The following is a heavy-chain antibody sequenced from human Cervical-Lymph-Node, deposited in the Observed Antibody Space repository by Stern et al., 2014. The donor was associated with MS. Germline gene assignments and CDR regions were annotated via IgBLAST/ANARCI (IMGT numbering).Heavy chain of an antibody. V-gene: IGHV5-51*01. Sequence: EVQLVESGAEVKKPGESLKISCKGSGYKFSNFWIGWVRQMPGKGLEWMGFVYPGDSDTTYSPSFQGHVTISSDKSIDTAYLQWSGLRASDTATYYCARLDKVVGATSSDAFDIWGQGTMVAVSS. CDR3: ARLDKVVGATSSDAFDI. CDR2: VYPGDSDT. CDR1: GYKFSNFW. J-gene: IGHJ3*02. D-gene: IGHD1-26*01.